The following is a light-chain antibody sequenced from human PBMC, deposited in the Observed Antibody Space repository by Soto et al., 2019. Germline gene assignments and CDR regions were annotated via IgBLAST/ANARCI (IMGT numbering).Light chain of an antibody. Sequence: DIQMTQSPSTLSASVGDRVTITCRASQSISSWLAWYQQKPGKAPKLPIYDASSLESGVPSRFSGSGSGTQFSLIISGLQPEDFATYYCQQYHGFWFGQGTKVDIK. CDR1: QSISSW. CDR3: QQYHGFW. CDR2: DAS. V-gene: IGKV1-5*01. J-gene: IGKJ1*01.